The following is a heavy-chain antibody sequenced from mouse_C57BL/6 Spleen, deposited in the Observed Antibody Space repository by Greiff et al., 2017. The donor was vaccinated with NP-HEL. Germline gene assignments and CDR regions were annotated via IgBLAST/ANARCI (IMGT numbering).Heavy chain of an antibody. J-gene: IGHJ1*03. D-gene: IGHD1-1*01. CDR3: ARFITTVVAHWYFDV. Sequence: QVQLQQPGAELVKPGASVKLSCKASGYTFTSYWMQWVKQRPGQGLEWIGEIDPSDSYTNYNQKFKGKATLTVDTSSSTAYMQLSSLTSEDSAAYYCARFITTVVAHWYFDVWGTGTTVTVSS. CDR1: GYTFTSYW. V-gene: IGHV1-50*01. CDR2: IDPSDSYT.